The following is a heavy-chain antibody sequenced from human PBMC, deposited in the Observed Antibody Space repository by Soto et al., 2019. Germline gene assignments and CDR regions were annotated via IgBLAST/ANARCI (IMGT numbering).Heavy chain of an antibody. J-gene: IGHJ4*02. D-gene: IGHD6-13*01. Sequence: QVQLVESGGGVVQPGRSLRLSCAASGFTFSSYAMHWVRQAPGKGLEWVAVISYDGSNKYYADSVKGRFTISRDNSKNTLYLQMNSLRAEDTAVYYCARAAPPIKEAAGTGNDYWGQGTLVTVSS. CDR2: ISYDGSNK. CDR3: ARAAPPIKEAAGTGNDY. V-gene: IGHV3-30-3*01. CDR1: GFTFSSYA.